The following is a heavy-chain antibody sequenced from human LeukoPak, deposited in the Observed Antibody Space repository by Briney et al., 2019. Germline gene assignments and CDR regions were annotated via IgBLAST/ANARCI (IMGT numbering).Heavy chain of an antibody. D-gene: IGHD3-22*01. Sequence: SESLSLTCTVSGGSFSSYYWSWIRQPPGKGLEWVGYISYSGSSKYYPSFKSRVTISVDTSKNQFSLKLSSVTAADTAVYYCARDVSYYYDSSGYSVCPSAFDIWGQGTMVTVSS. V-gene: IGHV4-59*01. J-gene: IGHJ3*02. CDR3: ARDVSYYYDSSGYSVCPSAFDI. CDR2: ISYSGSS. CDR1: GGSFSSYY.